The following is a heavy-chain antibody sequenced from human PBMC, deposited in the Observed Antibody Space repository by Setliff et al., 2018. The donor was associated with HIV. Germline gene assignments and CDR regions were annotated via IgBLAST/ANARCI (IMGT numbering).Heavy chain of an antibody. D-gene: IGHD1-7*01. J-gene: IGHJ6*03. CDR1: GGTFRTYG. V-gene: IGHV1-69*10. Sequence: SVKISCKASGGTFRTYGVSWVRLAPGQGLEWMGGIVPVLNRADYAQRFHGRVTITADESTNTVYMELRSLTPEDTAIYYCARKAGTTLHYHYYYMDVWGKGTTVTVSS. CDR3: ARKAGTTLHYHYYYMDV. CDR2: IVPVLNRA.